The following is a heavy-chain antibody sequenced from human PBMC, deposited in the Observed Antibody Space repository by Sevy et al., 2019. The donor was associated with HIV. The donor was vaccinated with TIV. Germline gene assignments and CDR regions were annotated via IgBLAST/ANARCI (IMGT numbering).Heavy chain of an antibody. D-gene: IGHD1-1*01. V-gene: IGHV1-3*01. CDR2: INAGNGNT. CDR3: ASDVEGALTYFDS. J-gene: IGHJ4*02. CDR1: GYTFIFYA. Sequence: ASVKVSGKASGYTFIFYAVHWVRQAPGQRLEWMGWINAGNGNTKYSQNVTGRLTITRYTYASTTYVELTSLRSEVTAVYYCASDVEGALTYFDSWGQGTLVTVSS.